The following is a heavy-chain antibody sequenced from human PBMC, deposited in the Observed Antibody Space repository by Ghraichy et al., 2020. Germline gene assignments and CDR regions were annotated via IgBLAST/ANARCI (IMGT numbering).Heavy chain of an antibody. V-gene: IGHV3-23*01. CDR1: GFTFSSYA. D-gene: IGHD3-22*01. CDR2: ISGSGGST. J-gene: IGHJ4*02. Sequence: LSLTCAASGFTFSSYAMSWVRQAPGKGLEWVSAISGSGGSTYYADSVKGRFTISRDNSKNTLYLQMNGLRAEDTAVYYCAKSYDSSGYYSDWGQGTLVTVSS. CDR3: AKSYDSSGYYSD.